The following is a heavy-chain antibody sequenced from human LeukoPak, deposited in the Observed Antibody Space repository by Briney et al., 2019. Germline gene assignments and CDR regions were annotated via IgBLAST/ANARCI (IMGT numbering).Heavy chain of an antibody. V-gene: IGHV4-34*01. Sequence: SETPSHTCADYAGSSCGYYWGCSRHPPRERLEWIGRISHSGSTHYNASLKSRVTISLDTSKNQFSLKLSSVTAADTAMYYCATHLQGITYYYFDYWGQGALVTVSS. J-gene: IGHJ4*02. CDR3: ATHLQGITYYYFDY. CDR2: ISHSGST. CDR1: AGSSCGYY. D-gene: IGHD1-14*01.